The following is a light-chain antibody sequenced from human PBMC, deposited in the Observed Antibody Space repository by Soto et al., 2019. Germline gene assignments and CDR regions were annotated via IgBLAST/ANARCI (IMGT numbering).Light chain of an antibody. CDR3: RSFSVDSHL. CDR1: ISDIGGYNY. Sequence: QSVLTQPASISGSPGQSITISCTGTISDIGGYNYVSWYQHHPGTAPKLRIYDVTRRPSGVSPRFSGSKSGNTASLTISGLQAEEAADYYCRSFSVDSHLFATGTKVTVL. V-gene: IGLV2-14*01. J-gene: IGLJ6*01. CDR2: DVT.